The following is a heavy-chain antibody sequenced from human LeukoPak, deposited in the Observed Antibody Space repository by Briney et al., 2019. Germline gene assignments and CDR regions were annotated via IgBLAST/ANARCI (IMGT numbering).Heavy chain of an antibody. V-gene: IGHV3-30-3*01. CDR2: ISYDGSNK. J-gene: IGHJ6*02. CDR1: GFTFSSYA. Sequence: GRSLRLSCAASGFTFSSYAMHWVRQAPGKGLEWVAVISYDGSNKYHADSVKGRFTISRDNSKNTLYLQMNSLRAEDTAVYYCARGQGLHYGMDVWGQGTTVTVSS. CDR3: ARGQGLHYGMDV.